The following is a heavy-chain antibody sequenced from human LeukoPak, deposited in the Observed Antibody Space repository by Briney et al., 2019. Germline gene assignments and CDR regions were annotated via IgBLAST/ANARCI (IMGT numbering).Heavy chain of an antibody. V-gene: IGHV4-59*01. CDR3: TRGSIAYYYMDV. J-gene: IGHJ6*03. CDR1: GGSISSYY. Sequence: SETLSLTCTVSGGSISSYYWSWIRQPPGKGLEWIGNIYYSGSTSYNPSLKSRVTISVDTSKNQFSLKLSSVTAADTAVYYCTRGSIAYYYMDVWGKGTTVTISS. CDR2: IYYSGST. D-gene: IGHD3-22*01.